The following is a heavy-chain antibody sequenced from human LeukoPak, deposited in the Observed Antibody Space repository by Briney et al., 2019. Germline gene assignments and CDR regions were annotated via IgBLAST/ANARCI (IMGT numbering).Heavy chain of an antibody. CDR3: VKGPYYYDSSGYSGDYFDY. J-gene: IGHJ4*02. D-gene: IGHD3-22*01. V-gene: IGHV3-30*18. CDR2: ISYDGSNK. Sequence: GGSLRLSCAASGFTFSSYGMHWVRQAPGKGLEWVAVISYDGSNKNYGDSVKGRFTISRDNSKNTLYLQMNSLRAEDTAVYYCVKGPYYYDSSGYSGDYFDYWGQGTLVTVSS. CDR1: GFTFSSYG.